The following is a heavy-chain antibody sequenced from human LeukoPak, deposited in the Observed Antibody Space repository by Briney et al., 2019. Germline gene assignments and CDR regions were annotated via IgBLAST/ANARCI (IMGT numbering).Heavy chain of an antibody. J-gene: IGHJ5*02. D-gene: IGHD2/OR15-2a*01. V-gene: IGHV4-34*01. CDR3: ARVLNWFDP. CDR1: GGSFSGYY. Sequence: SESLSLTCAVYGGSFSGYYWSWIRQPPGKGLEWIGEINHSGSTNYNPSLKSRVTISVDTSKNQFSLKLSSVTAADTAVYYCARVLNWFDPWGQGTLVTVSS. CDR2: INHSGST.